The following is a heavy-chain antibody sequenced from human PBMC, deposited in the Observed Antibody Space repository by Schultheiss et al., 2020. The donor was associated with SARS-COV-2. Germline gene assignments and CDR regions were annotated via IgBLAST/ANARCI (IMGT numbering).Heavy chain of an antibody. CDR2: ISSGGSTI. D-gene: IGHD3-22*01. CDR3: AKGVGWITMIVVGDAFDI. J-gene: IGHJ3*02. CDR1: GFTFSSYE. Sequence: GESLKISCAASGFTFSSYEMNWVRQAPGKGLEWVSYISSGGSTIYYADFVKGRFTISRDNAKNSLFLQMNSLRAEDTAVYYCAKGVGWITMIVVGDAFDIWGQGTMVTVSS. V-gene: IGHV3-48*03.